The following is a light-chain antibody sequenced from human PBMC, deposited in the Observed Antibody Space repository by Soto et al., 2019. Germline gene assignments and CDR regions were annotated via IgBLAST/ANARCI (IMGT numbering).Light chain of an antibody. CDR3: QQYSGPPYT. V-gene: IGKV3-20*01. Sequence: EIVLTQSPGTLSLSPGERATLSCRASQSVSSNFLAWYQQKPGQAPRLLIYGISSRATGTPARFSGSGSGTDFSLTISRLEPEDFAVYYCQQYSGPPYTFGQGTKLEIK. J-gene: IGKJ2*01. CDR1: QSVSSNF. CDR2: GIS.